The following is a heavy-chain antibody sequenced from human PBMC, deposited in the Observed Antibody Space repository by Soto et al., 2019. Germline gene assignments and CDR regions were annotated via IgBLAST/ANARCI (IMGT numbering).Heavy chain of an antibody. Sequence: PSETLSLTCTVSGDSISSGNKYWSWIRQAPWKGMEWIGYIFSSGTTYYNTSLKSRLTMSLDTSQNQFSLRLASVTDAESAVYYWARGPSPFEYYYAIDVWGQVXTVPVYS. D-gene: IGHD3-16*01. J-gene: IGHJ6*02. CDR2: IFSSGTT. CDR3: ARGPSPFEYYYAIDV. V-gene: IGHV4-30-4*01. CDR1: GDSISSGNKY.